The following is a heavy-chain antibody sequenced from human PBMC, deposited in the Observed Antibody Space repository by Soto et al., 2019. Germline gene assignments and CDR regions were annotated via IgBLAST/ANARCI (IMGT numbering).Heavy chain of an antibody. CDR1: GYTFTSYG. Sequence: QVQLVQSGAEVKKPGASVKVSCKASGYTFTSYGISWVRQAPGQGLEWMGWISAYNGNTNYAQKLQGRVTMTTYTSTSKAYMELRSLRSDDTAVYYGARVRGFVGATNWFDPWGQGTLVTVSS. CDR3: ARVRGFVGATNWFDP. V-gene: IGHV1-18*01. J-gene: IGHJ5*02. CDR2: ISAYNGNT. D-gene: IGHD1-26*01.